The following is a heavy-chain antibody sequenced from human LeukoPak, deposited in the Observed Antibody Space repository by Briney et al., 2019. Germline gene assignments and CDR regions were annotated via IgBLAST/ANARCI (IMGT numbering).Heavy chain of an antibody. Sequence: GGSLRLSCAASGFTFSGSAMHWVRQASGEGRGWVGRIRSKAKSYAPAYAAAVKRRFTISRDDSKNTAYLQMNSLKAEDTAVYYCTRQTLTGYPDYWGQGTLVTVSS. CDR1: GFTFSGSA. CDR2: IRSKAKSYAP. V-gene: IGHV3-73*01. CDR3: TRQTLTGYPDY. J-gene: IGHJ4*02. D-gene: IGHD3-9*01.